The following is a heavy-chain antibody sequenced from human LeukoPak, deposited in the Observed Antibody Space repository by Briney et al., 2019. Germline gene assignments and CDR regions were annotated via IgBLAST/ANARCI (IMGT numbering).Heavy chain of an antibody. V-gene: IGHV5-51*01. CDR2: IYPGDSDI. CDR3: ARHLLTPGGSYYFDF. Sequence: GESLKISCKGSGYSFSDYWIGWARQMPGKGLEWMGIIYPGDSDIRYSPSFQGQVTISADKSSSTAFLQWSSLKASDTAIYYCARHLLTPGGSYYFDFWGQGTLVTVSS. CDR1: GYSFSDYW. J-gene: IGHJ4*02. D-gene: IGHD1-26*01.